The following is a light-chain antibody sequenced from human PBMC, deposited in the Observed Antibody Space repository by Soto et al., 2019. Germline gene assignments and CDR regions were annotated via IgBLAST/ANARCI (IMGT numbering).Light chain of an antibody. CDR3: QQYGSSLYT. Sequence: EIVLTQSPGTLSLSPGERATLSCRTSQSLSSSYLAWYQQKPGQSPRLLIYGASSRATGTPDRFSGSGSGTDFTLTITRLEPEDFAVYYCQQYGSSLYTFGQGTKLEIK. V-gene: IGKV3-20*01. CDR1: QSLSSSY. J-gene: IGKJ2*01. CDR2: GAS.